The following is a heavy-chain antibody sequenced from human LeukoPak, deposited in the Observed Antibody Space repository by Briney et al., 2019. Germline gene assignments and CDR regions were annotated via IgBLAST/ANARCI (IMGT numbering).Heavy chain of an antibody. CDR1: GCTFSGYY. CDR2: INHSGST. Sequence: PSETLSLACAAYGCTFSGYYWNWIRQPPGKGLEWIGEINHSGSTNYNPSLKSRVIISVDTSKNHFSLKLNSVTAADTAVYQCARQQGDYVDYWGQGTLVTVSS. CDR3: ARQQGDYVDY. J-gene: IGHJ4*02. V-gene: IGHV4-34*01. D-gene: IGHD6-13*01.